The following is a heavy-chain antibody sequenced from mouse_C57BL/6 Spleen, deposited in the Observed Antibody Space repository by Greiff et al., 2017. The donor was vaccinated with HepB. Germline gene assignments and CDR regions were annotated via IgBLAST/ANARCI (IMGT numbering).Heavy chain of an antibody. CDR1: GYTFTSYW. D-gene: IGHD1-1*01. Sequence: QVQLQQPGAELVKPGASVKMSCKASGYTFTSYWITWVKQSPGQGLEWIGDIYPGSGSTNYNEKFKSKATLTVDTSSSTAYMQLSSLTSEDSAVYYCARRDHYYGSSYNYAMDYWGQGTSVTVSS. CDR3: ARRDHYYGSSYNYAMDY. CDR2: IYPGSGST. V-gene: IGHV1-55*01. J-gene: IGHJ4*01.